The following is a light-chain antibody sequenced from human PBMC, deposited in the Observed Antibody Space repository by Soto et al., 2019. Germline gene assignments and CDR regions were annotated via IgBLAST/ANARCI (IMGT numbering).Light chain of an antibody. V-gene: IGKV3-20*01. CDR3: PQYGSSPPYT. CDR1: QSVSSTY. J-gene: IGKJ2*01. Sequence: EIVVTQSPGTLSLSPGERANLSCRASQSVSSTYLAWYQQKPGQAPRLLLYGASSRATGIPESFSASGSGTDFPLTISRLEPEDFAVYYCPQYGSSPPYTFCQGTKLEIK. CDR2: GAS.